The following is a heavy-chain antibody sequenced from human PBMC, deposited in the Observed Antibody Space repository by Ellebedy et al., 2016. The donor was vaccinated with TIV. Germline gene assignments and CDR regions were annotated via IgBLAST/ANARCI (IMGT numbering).Heavy chain of an antibody. J-gene: IGHJ4*02. D-gene: IGHD2-8*01. Sequence: PGGSLRLSCEASGFTFSSYYMHWVRQAPGMGLVWVSHIRGDGSYTNYAGSVKGRFTTSRDNAKNTLYLQLYSLRAEDTAIYYCARGTIGWKCVDYWGQGTLVTVSS. CDR2: IRGDGSYT. CDR3: ARGTIGWKCVDY. V-gene: IGHV3-74*01. CDR1: GFTFSSYY.